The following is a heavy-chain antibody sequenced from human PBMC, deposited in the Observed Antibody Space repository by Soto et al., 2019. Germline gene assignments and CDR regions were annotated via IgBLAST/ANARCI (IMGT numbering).Heavy chain of an antibody. Sequence: EVQLVESGGGLIQPGGSLKLSCAASGFTVGHNYMSWVRQAPGKGLEWVSLIYSNGTTKYADSVNGRFTVSRDNAKNTLYLQMNSLRSADTAVYYFAKDGRGSGSHYNSFGYWGQGTLVTVSS. D-gene: IGHD3-10*01. J-gene: IGHJ4*02. V-gene: IGHV3-53*01. CDR2: IYSNGTT. CDR3: AKDGRGSGSHYNSFGY. CDR1: GFTVGHNY.